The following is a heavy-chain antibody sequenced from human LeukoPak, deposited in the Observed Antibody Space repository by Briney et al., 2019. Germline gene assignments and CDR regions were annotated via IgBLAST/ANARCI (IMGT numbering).Heavy chain of an antibody. CDR3: ARDILGNRGWFYNAFDI. CDR1: VYTFSNKD. D-gene: IGHD6-19*01. J-gene: IGHJ3*02. V-gene: IGHV7-4-1*02. Sequence: ASVQVSCKACVYTFSNKDINSVRQAPGPGIEWMGWINTNTVNPTHAQGFTARFVFSLDTPVSTEYLQISSLKAGDTDGYYCARDILGNRGWFYNAFDIWGQGTMVTVSS. CDR2: INTNTVNP.